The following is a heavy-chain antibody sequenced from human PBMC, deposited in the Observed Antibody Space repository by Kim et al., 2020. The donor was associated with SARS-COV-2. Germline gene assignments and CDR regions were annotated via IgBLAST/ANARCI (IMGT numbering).Heavy chain of an antibody. CDR3: ARDNYYDSSGYFSAYYYYGMDV. Sequence: SVKVSCKASGGTFSSYAISWVRQAPGQGLEWMGGIIPIFGTANYAQKFQGRVTITADESTSTAYMELSSLRSEDTAVYYCARDNYYDSSGYFSAYYYYGMDVWGQGTTVTVSS. CDR1: GGTFSSYA. V-gene: IGHV1-69*13. CDR2: IIPIFGTA. D-gene: IGHD3-22*01. J-gene: IGHJ6*02.